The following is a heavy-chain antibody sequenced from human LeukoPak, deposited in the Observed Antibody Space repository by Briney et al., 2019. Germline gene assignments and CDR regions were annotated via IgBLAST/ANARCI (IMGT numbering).Heavy chain of an antibody. CDR2: IYHSGST. CDR1: GYSISSGYY. D-gene: IGHD3-9*01. V-gene: IGHV4-38-2*02. Sequence: SETLSLTCTVSGYSISSGYYWGWIRQPPGKGLEWIGSIYHSGSTYYNRSLKSRVTISVDTSKNQFSLKLSSVTAADTAVYYCARQDYDILTGYPFDYWGQGTLVTVSS. J-gene: IGHJ4*02. CDR3: ARQDYDILTGYPFDY.